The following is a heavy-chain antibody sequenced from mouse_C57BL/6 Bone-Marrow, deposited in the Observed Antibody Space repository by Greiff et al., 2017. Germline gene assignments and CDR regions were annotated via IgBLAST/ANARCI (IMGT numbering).Heavy chain of an antibody. CDR1: GFTFSSYG. D-gene: IGHD1-1*01. CDR3: ARRGYYGSSPSY. Sequence: DVHLVESGGDLVKPGGSLKLSCAASGFTFSSYGLSWVRQTPDKRLEWVATISSGGSYTYYPDSVKGRFTISRDKAKTTLYLQMISLKSEDTAMYYCARRGYYGSSPSYWGQGTLVTAAA. J-gene: IGHJ3*01. CDR2: ISSGGSYT. V-gene: IGHV5-6*01.